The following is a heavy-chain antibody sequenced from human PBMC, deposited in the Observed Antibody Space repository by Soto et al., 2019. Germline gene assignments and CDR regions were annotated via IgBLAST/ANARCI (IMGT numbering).Heavy chain of an antibody. D-gene: IGHD2-21*02. CDR2: VNPSGGHT. V-gene: IGHV1-46*01. J-gene: IGHJ4*02. Sequence: QVQLMQSGAEVKKPGASVKVSCKASGDTFTNYYIHWVRQAPGQGLEWMGTVNPSGGHTTYAQHFLGRVTMTRDTSTSTLYMELNSLTSDDTAVYYCARGGPVVVVTAALDYWGQGTLVTVSS. CDR3: ARGGPVVVVTAALDY. CDR1: GDTFTNYY.